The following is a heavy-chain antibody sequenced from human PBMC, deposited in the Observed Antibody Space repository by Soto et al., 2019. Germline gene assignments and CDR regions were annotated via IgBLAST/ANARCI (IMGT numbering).Heavy chain of an antibody. CDR3: ARKEFLAWFLDF. Sequence: QVQLVQSGAEVKKPGASAKISCKASGYTFSSYDINWVRQAAGQGLEWMGWVNPNSGDTDYAQKFQGRVTMTSDTSIRTAFMELISLRSEDSAVYYCARKEFLAWFLDFWGQGTLVTVSS. D-gene: IGHD3-9*01. V-gene: IGHV1-8*01. CDR1: GYTFSSYD. CDR2: VNPNSGDT. J-gene: IGHJ4*02.